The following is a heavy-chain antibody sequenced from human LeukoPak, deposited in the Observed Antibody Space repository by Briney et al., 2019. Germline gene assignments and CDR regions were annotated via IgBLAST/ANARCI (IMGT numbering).Heavy chain of an antibody. CDR3: ARGREYYDFWRALYYFDY. CDR1: GFTFSSYS. CDR2: ISSSSSTI. Sequence: GGSLRLSCAASGFTFSSYSMNWVRQVPGKGLEWVSYISSSSSTIHYADSVKGRFTISRDNAKNSLYLQMSSLRAEDTAVYYCARGREYYDFWRALYYFDYWGQGTLVTVSS. V-gene: IGHV3-48*01. J-gene: IGHJ4*02. D-gene: IGHD3-3*01.